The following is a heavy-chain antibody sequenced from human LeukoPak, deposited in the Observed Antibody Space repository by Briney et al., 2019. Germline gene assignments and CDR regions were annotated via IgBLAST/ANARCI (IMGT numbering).Heavy chain of an antibody. CDR2: ISYDGSNK. D-gene: IGHD2-15*01. J-gene: IGHJ4*02. V-gene: IGHV3-30*03. CDR1: GFIFSSYA. Sequence: GGSLRLSCAASGFIFSSYAMHWVRQAPGKGLEWVAVISYDGSNKYYADSVKGRFTISRDNSKNTLYLQMNSLRAEDTAVYYCASELQGCSGGPCYLFDYWGQGTLVTVSS. CDR3: ASELQGCSGGPCYLFDY.